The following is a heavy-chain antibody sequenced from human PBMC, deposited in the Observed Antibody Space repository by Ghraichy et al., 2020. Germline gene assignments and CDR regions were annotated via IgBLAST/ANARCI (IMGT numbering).Heavy chain of an antibody. J-gene: IGHJ5*02. D-gene: IGHD2-8*02. V-gene: IGHV4-61*02. CDR3: ARSLRTGRPPYLKDWFDP. CDR2: IYTSGST. CDR1: GGSISSGSYY. Sequence: SETLSLTCTVSGGSISSGSYYWSWIRQPAGKGLEWIGRIYTSGSTNYNPSLKSRVTISVDTSKNQFSLKLSSVTAADTAVYYCARSLRTGRPPYLKDWFDPWGQGTLVTVSS.